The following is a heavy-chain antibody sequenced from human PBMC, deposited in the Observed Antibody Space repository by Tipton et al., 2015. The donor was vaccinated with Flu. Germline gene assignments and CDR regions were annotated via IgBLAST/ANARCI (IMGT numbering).Heavy chain of an antibody. CDR1: GDTFNTYF. Sequence: QLVQSGTELKKPGASVKVSCKASGDTFNTYFILWVRQAPGQGLESVGWINLKSGDTRYAQNFQGRVTMSRDTSITTVYMELTSLTFDDTAVYYCARGSDYALDYWGQGTLVTVSS. CDR2: INLKSGDT. V-gene: IGHV1-2*02. J-gene: IGHJ4*02. CDR3: ARGSDYALDY. D-gene: IGHD4-17*01.